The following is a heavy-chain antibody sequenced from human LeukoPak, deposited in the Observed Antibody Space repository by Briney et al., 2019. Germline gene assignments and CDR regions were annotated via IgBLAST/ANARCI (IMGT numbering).Heavy chain of an antibody. CDR2: IKQEGSEI. CDR3: ARINSGTYWGDAFDI. Sequence: GGSLRLSCAASGFTFDTYWMSWVRQAPGKGLEWVASIKQEGSEIYYVDSVKGRFTISRDNAKRSLYLHMSSLRAEDTAGYYCARINSGTYWGDAFDIWGQGTMVTVSS. V-gene: IGHV3-7*03. J-gene: IGHJ3*02. D-gene: IGHD1-26*01. CDR1: GFTFDTYW.